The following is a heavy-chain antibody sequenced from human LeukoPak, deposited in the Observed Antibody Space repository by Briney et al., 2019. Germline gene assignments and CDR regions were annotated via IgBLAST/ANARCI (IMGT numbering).Heavy chain of an antibody. V-gene: IGHV3-48*03. J-gene: IGHJ4*02. D-gene: IGHD6-13*01. CDR2: ISSSGSTI. CDR3: ASELLAFSSSWDDY. Sequence: GGSLRLSCAASGFTFSSYETNWVRQAPGKGLEWVSYISSSGSTIYYADSVKGRFTISRDNAKNSLYLQMNSLRAEDTAVYYCASELLAFSSSWDDYWGQGTLVTVSS. CDR1: GFTFSSYE.